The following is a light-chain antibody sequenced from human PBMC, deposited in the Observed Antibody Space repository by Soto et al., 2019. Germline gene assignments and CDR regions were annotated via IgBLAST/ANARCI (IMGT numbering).Light chain of an antibody. Sequence: DIQMTQSPSSLSASVGDRVTITCRVSQSISSYLNWYQQKPGKAPKLLIYAASSLQSGVPPRFSGSGSGTDFTLTISSLQPEDFATYYCQQSYSTHPWTFGQGTKVEIK. CDR1: QSISSY. J-gene: IGKJ1*01. CDR2: AAS. V-gene: IGKV1-39*01. CDR3: QQSYSTHPWT.